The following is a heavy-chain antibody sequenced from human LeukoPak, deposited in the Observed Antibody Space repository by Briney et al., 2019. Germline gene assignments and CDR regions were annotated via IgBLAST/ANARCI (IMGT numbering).Heavy chain of an antibody. CDR1: GFTFSSYA. V-gene: IGHV3-23*01. J-gene: IGHJ4*02. Sequence: GVSLRLSCAASGFTFSSYAMSWVRQAPGKGLEWVSAISCSCCNTYYADSVKGRFTISRDNSKNTLYLQMNSLRAEDTAVYYCAKSSRGPSWPFGYCFDYWGQGTLVTVSS. D-gene: IGHD2-2*01. CDR3: AKSSRGPSWPFGYCFDY. CDR2: ISCSCCNT.